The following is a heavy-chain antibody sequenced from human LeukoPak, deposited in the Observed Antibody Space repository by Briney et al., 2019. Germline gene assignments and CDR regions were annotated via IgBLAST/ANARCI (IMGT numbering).Heavy chain of an antibody. CDR3: ARVVVVVPAAVDAFDI. J-gene: IGHJ3*02. CDR1: GGSISSSSYY. CDR2: IYYSGST. V-gene: IGHV4-39*01. Sequence: SETLSLTCTVSGGSISSSSYYWGWIRQPPGKGLEWIGSIYYSGSTYYNPSLKSRVTISVDTSKNQFSLKLSSVTAADTAVYYCARVVVVVPAAVDAFDIWGQGTMVTVSS. D-gene: IGHD2-2*01.